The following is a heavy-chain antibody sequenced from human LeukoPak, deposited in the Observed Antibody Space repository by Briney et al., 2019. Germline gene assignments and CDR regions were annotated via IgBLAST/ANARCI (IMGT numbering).Heavy chain of an antibody. CDR3: ARGPYYYGSGSNNWFDP. CDR1: GGSISSGGYS. D-gene: IGHD3-10*01. CDR2: IYHSGST. J-gene: IGHJ5*02. Sequence: SETLSLTCAVSGGSISSGGYSWSWIRQPPGQGLEWIGYIYHSGSTYYNPSLKSRVTISVDRSKNQFSLKLSSVTAADTAVYYCARGPYYYGSGSNNWFDPWGQGTLVTVSS. V-gene: IGHV4-30-2*01.